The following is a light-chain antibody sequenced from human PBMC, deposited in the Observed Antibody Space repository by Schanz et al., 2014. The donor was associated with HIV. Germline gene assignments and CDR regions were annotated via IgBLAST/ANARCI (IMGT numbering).Light chain of an antibody. Sequence: QSALTQPASVSGSPGQSITISCTGTSSDVGGYNYVSWYQQHPGKAPKLIIYDVANRPSGVSNRFSGSRSGNTASLTISGLQAEDEAVYYCSSYTAKNTVLFGGGTKLTVL. CDR3: SSYTAKNTVL. CDR2: DVA. J-gene: IGLJ3*02. V-gene: IGLV2-14*01. CDR1: SSDVGGYNY.